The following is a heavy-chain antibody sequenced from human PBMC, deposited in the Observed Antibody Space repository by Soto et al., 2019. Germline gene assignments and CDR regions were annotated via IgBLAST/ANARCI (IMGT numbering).Heavy chain of an antibody. D-gene: IGHD6-6*01. CDR1: GGTFSSYT. J-gene: IGHJ6*03. CDR3: ARSSIAARDYYYYMDV. V-gene: IGHV1-69*02. CDR2: IIPILGIA. Sequence: QVQLVQSGAEVKKPGSSVKVSCKASGGTFSSYTISWVRQAPGQGLEWMGRIIPILGIANYAQKFQGRVTITAEKSTSTAYMELSSLRSEDTAVYYCARSSIAARDYYYYMDVWGKGTTVTVSS.